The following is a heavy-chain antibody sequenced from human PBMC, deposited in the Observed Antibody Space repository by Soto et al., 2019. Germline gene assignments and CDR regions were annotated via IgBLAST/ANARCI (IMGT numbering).Heavy chain of an antibody. D-gene: IGHD3-9*01. J-gene: IGHJ4*02. V-gene: IGHV3-23*01. CDR1: GFTFRSFA. CDR3: AKAVGTTIDFDQFGS. Sequence: GGSLRLSCAASGFTFRSFAINWVRQAPGKGLEWVSSISGGADSTYFADSVRGRFTISRDNSKSTLYLQMNSLRAEDTAVYYCAKAVGTTIDFDQFGSWGQGPLVGVSS. CDR2: ISGGADST.